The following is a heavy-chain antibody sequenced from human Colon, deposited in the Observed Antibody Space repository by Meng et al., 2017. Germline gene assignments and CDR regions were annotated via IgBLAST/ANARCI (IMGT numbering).Heavy chain of an antibody. CDR3: ARYCASTNCYTGFDF. Sequence: QVQLQESGPGLVRPSPALSLTGIVSGGPISSGGYYWSWIRQHPGKGLEWIGYIYYSGNTYYNPSLKSRVTISVDTSKNQFSLKLSSVTAADTAVYYCARYCASTNCYTGFDFWGQGTLVTVSS. CDR2: IYYSGNT. J-gene: IGHJ4*02. D-gene: IGHD2-2*02. CDR1: GGPISSGGYY. V-gene: IGHV4-31*02.